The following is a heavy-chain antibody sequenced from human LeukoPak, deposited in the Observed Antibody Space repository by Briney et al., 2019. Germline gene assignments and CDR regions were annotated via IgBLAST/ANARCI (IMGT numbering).Heavy chain of an antibody. CDR3: ARLVVGFFVNWFDP. V-gene: IGHV1-8*01. Sequence: GASVKVSCKASGYTFTSYDINWVRQATGQGLEWMGWMNPNSGNTGYAQKFQGRVTMTRNTSISTAYMELSSLRSEDTAVYYCARLVVGFFVNWFDPWGQGTLVTVSS. CDR1: GYTFTSYD. J-gene: IGHJ5*02. D-gene: IGHD3-22*01. CDR2: MNPNSGNT.